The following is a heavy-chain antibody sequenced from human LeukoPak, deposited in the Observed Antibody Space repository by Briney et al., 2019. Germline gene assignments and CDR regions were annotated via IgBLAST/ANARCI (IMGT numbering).Heavy chain of an antibody. Sequence: SETLSLTCTVSGGSISSYYWSWIRQPPGKGLEWSGYIYYSGSTNYNPSLKSRVTISVDTSKNQFSLKLSSVTAADTAVYYCARGVGLGYCSGGSCYQDFWGQGTLVTVSS. V-gene: IGHV4-59*01. J-gene: IGHJ4*02. CDR3: ARGVGLGYCSGGSCYQDF. CDR1: GGSISSYY. CDR2: IYYSGST. D-gene: IGHD2-15*01.